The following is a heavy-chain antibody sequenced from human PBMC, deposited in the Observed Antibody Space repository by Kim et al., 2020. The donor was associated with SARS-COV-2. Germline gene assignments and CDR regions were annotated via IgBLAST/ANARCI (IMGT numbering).Heavy chain of an antibody. D-gene: IGHD5-18*01. CDR3: AGGSGYSSILDY. J-gene: IGHJ4*02. V-gene: IGHV1-69*01. Sequence: NYAPKFQGRVTITSDESTSTAYMELSSLRSEDTAVYYCAGGSGYSSILDYWGQGTLVTVST.